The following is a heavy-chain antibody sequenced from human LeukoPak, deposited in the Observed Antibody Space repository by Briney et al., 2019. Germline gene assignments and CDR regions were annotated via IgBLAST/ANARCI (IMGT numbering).Heavy chain of an antibody. CDR2: ISGSGGST. Sequence: SAISGSGGSTYYADSVKGRFTISRDNSKNTLYLQMNSLRAEDSAVYYCAKTPQYCSSPSCYYFDSWGQGSLVPVS. J-gene: IGHJ4*02. D-gene: IGHD2-2*01. V-gene: IGHV3-23*01. CDR3: AKTPQYCSSPSCYYFDS.